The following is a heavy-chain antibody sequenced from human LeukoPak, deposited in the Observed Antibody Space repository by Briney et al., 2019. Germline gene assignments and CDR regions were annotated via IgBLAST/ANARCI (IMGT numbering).Heavy chain of an antibody. J-gene: IGHJ4*02. V-gene: IGHV3-23*01. CDR3: AKEIGAAVYFDY. CDR2: ISGSGRST. Sequence: PGGSLRLSCAASGFTFSSYAMSWVRQAPGKGLEWISGISGSGRSTHYADSVMGRATISRENSKNIMYMQMTSLTAEDTAVYYCAKEIGAAVYFDYWGQGILVTVSS. CDR1: GFTFSSYA. D-gene: IGHD6-25*01.